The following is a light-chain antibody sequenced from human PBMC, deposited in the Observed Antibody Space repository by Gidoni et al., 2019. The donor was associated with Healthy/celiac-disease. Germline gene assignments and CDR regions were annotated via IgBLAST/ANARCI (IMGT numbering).Light chain of an antibody. J-gene: IGKJ3*01. V-gene: IGKV3-15*01. CDR1: QSVSSN. CDR3: HPYNNWPSLFT. Sequence: EIVMTPSPATLSVSPGERAPLSCRASQSVSSNLAWYQQKPGQAPRLLIYCASTRAPGIPARFSGSGSGTEFTLTISSLQSDYFAVYYFHPYNNWPSLFTFGPGTKVDIK. CDR2: CAS.